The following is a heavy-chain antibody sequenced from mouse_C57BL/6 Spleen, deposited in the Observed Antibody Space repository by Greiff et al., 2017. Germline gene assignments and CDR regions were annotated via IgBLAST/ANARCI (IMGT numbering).Heavy chain of an antibody. D-gene: IGHD2-5*01. V-gene: IGHV1-69*01. CDR1: GYTFTSYW. CDR2: IDPSDSYT. J-gene: IGHJ3*01. CDR3: ARSRYSNYPAY. Sequence: VQLQQPGAELVMPGASVKLSCKASGYTFTSYWMHWVKQRPGQGLEWIGEIDPSDSYTNYNQKFKGKSTLTVDKSSSTAYMQLSSLTSEDSAVYYCARSRYSNYPAYWGQGTLVTVSA.